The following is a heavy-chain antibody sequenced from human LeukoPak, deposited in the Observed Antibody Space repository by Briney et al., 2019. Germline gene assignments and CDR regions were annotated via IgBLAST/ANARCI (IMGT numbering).Heavy chain of an antibody. D-gene: IGHD2-21*02. CDR3: ASGDRRGIFDY. J-gene: IGHJ4*02. Sequence: GGSLRLSCAASGFTFSSYGMHWVRQAPGRGLEWVSLIYSVSSTYYVESVKGRFAISRDNSKNTLYLQMNSLRAEDTAVYYCASGDRRGIFDYWGQGTLVTVSS. CDR1: GFTFSSYG. V-gene: IGHV3-NL1*01. CDR2: IYSVSST.